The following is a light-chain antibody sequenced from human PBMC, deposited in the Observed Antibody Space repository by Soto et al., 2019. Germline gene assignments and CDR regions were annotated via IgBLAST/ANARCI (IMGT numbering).Light chain of an antibody. Sequence: DIQLTQSPSTLSASVGDSVTITCRASQNISNWLAWYQQKPGSAPKILISDASSLQTGVPSRFSGTGSGTEFTLTISGLQPDDSATYSRLQYNIFHSFGQGTKVDIK. CDR1: QNISNW. J-gene: IGKJ2*03. CDR3: LQYNIFHS. CDR2: DAS. V-gene: IGKV1-5*01.